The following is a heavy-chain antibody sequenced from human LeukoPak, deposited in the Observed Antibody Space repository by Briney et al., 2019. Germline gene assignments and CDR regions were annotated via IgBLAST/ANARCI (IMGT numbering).Heavy chain of an antibody. V-gene: IGHV3-23*01. CDR3: AKRGVVIRVILVGFHKEAYYFDS. CDR1: GVTLSNYG. D-gene: IGHD3-22*01. Sequence: GGSLRLSCAVSGVTLSNYGMSWVRQAPGKGLEWVAGISGSGGGKNYADSVKGGFTISTDNPNNTLYLQMKSLRAEDTAVYFCAKRGVVIRVILVGFHKEAYYFDSWGQGALVTVSA. J-gene: IGHJ4*02. CDR2: ISGSGGGK.